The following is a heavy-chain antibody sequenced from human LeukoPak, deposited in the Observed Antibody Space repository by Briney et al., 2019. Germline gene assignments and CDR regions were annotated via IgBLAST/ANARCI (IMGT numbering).Heavy chain of an antibody. CDR3: ASPGSSYDILTGPGYCDY. J-gene: IGHJ4*02. CDR2: INPNSGDT. D-gene: IGHD3-9*01. V-gene: IGHV1-2*02. Sequence: ASVKVSCKASGYTFTGYYMHWVRQAPGHGLEWMGWINPNSGDTNYAQKFQGRVTITRDTSLSTAYMELSRLTSDDTAVYYCASPGSSYDILTGPGYCDYWGQGTLVTVSS. CDR1: GYTFTGYY.